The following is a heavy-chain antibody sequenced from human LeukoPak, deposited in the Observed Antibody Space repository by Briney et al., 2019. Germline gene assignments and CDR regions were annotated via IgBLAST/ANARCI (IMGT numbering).Heavy chain of an antibody. CDR1: GGTFSSYA. CDR3: AKLFGYSYGLFDY. CDR2: IIPIFGTA. Sequence: SVTVSCKASGGTFSSYAISWVRQAPGQGLEWMGGIIPIFGTANYAQKFQGRVTITADKSTSTAYMELSSLRADDTAVYYCAKLFGYSYGLFDYWGQGTLVTVSS. D-gene: IGHD5-18*01. J-gene: IGHJ4*02. V-gene: IGHV1-69*06.